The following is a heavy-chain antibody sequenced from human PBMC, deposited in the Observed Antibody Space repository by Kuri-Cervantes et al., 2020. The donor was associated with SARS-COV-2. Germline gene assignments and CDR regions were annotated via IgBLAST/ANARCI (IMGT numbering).Heavy chain of an antibody. V-gene: IGHV4-34*01. CDR1: GGSFSGYY. D-gene: IGHD3-3*01. CDR2: INHSGST. Sequence: SETLSLTCAVYGGSFSGYYWSWIRQPPGKGLEWIGEINHSGSTNYNPSLKSRVTISVDTSKSQFSLKLSSVTAADTAVYYCARDPGPHTIFGVVDYYYYMDVWGKGTTVTVSS. CDR3: ARDPGPHTIFGVVDYYYYMDV. J-gene: IGHJ6*03.